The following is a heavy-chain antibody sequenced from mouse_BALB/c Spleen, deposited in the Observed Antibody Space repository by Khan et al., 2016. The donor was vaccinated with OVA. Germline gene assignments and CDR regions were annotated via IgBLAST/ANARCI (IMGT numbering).Heavy chain of an antibody. Sequence: VQLKESGPGLVKPSQSLSLTCTVTGYSITSDYAWNWIRQFPGNKLEWMGYISYSGRTNYNPALKSRISITRDTSKNQFFLQLNSVTTEDTSTYYCARDGSRYNYAIDYWGQGTSVTVSS. CDR3: ARDGSRYNYAIDY. J-gene: IGHJ4*01. D-gene: IGHD2-3*01. CDR2: ISYSGRT. V-gene: IGHV3-2*02. CDR1: GYSITSDYA.